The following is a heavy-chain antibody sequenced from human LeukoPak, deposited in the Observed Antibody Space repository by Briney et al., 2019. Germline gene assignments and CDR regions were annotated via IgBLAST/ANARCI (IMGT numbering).Heavy chain of an antibody. CDR2: INHSGST. CDR1: GGSFSGYY. CDR3: ARVVVAAYYYYGMDV. Sequence: SETLSLTCAVYGGSFSGYYWSWIRQPPGKGLEWIGEINHSGSTNYNPSLKSRVTISVDTSKNQFSLKLSSGTAADTAVYYCARVVVAAYYYYGMDVWGQGTTVTVSS. V-gene: IGHV4-34*01. D-gene: IGHD2-15*01. J-gene: IGHJ6*02.